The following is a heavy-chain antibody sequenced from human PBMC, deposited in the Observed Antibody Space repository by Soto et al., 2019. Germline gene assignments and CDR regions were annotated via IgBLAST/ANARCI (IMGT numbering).Heavy chain of an antibody. D-gene: IGHD3-3*01. CDR3: ARRSVLRFLEWSDYGMDV. V-gene: IGHV4-39*01. Sequence: SETLSLTCTVSGGSISSSSYYWGWIRQPPGKGLEWIGSIYYSGSTYYNPSLKSRVTISVDTSKNQFSLKLSSVTAADTAVYYCARRSVLRFLEWSDYGMDVWGQGTTVTVS. J-gene: IGHJ6*02. CDR1: GGSISSSSYY. CDR2: IYYSGST.